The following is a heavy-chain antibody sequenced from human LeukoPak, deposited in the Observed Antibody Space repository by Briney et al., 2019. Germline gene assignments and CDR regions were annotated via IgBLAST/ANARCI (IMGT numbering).Heavy chain of an antibody. J-gene: IGHJ4*02. V-gene: IGHV4-34*01. CDR2: INHHGYT. D-gene: IGHD2-21*01. CDR3: AAKGGDGVNSAFGF. Sequence: SETLSLTCVVDGGSFSGYYWSWIRQSPGKGLEWIGEINHHGYTNYNPSLRSRVIMSVDISKNHISLKLTFVTAADSAMYYCAAKGGDGVNSAFGFWGQGALVSVSS. CDR1: GGSFSGYY.